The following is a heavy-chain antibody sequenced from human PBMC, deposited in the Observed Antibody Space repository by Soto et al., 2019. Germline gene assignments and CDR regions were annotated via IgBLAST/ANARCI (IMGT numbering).Heavy chain of an antibody. D-gene: IGHD6-19*01. Sequence: GGSLRLSCAASGFTFSSYAMSWVRQAPGKGLEWVSAISGSGGSTYYADSVKGRFTISRDNSKNTLYLQMHSLRAEDTAVYYCAKYQARIAVAGYYFDYWGQGTPVTVSS. CDR3: AKYQARIAVAGYYFDY. J-gene: IGHJ4*02. V-gene: IGHV3-23*01. CDR1: GFTFSSYA. CDR2: ISGSGGST.